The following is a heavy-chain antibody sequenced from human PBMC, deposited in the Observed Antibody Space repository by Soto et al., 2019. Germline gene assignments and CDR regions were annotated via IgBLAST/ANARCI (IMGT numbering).Heavy chain of an antibody. V-gene: IGHV3-30*18. CDR2: ISYDGSNK. J-gene: IGHJ4*02. D-gene: IGHD6-19*01. CDR1: GFTFSSYG. Sequence: QVQLVESGGGVVQPGRSLRLSCAASGFTFSSYGMQWVRQAPGKGLEWVAVISYDGSNKYYADSAKGRFTISRDNSKNTLYLQMNSLRAEDTAGYYCAEEIGQWVAVAGRGPYWGQGTLVTVSS. CDR3: AEEIGQWVAVAGRGPY.